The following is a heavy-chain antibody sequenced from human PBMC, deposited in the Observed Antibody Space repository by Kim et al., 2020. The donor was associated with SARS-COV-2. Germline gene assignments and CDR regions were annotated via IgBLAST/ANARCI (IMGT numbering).Heavy chain of an antibody. J-gene: IGHJ6*02. CDR1: GGSISSYY. CDR3: ARDSSSGWYRSIKDYYGMDV. V-gene: IGHV4-59*01. D-gene: IGHD6-19*01. CDR2: IYYSGST. Sequence: SETLSLTCTVSGGSISSYYWSWIRQPPGKGLEWIGYIYYSGSTNYNPSLKSRVTISVDTSKNQFSLKLSSVTAADTAVYYCARDSSSGWYRSIKDYYGMDVWGQGTTVTVSS.